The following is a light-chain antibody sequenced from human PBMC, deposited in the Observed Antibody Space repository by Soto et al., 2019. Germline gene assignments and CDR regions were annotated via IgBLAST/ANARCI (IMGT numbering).Light chain of an antibody. J-gene: IGLJ3*02. Sequence: QSVLTQPPSVSGAPGQTVTISCPGSSSNIGAGYHVHWYMQLPGAAPKLLIFGNNNRPSGVPDRFTGSRSGSSASLAISGLQVEDEADYSCQTYDKSLGAWVFGGGTQLTVL. CDR2: GNN. V-gene: IGLV1-40*01. CDR3: QTYDKSLGAWV. CDR1: SSNIGAGYH.